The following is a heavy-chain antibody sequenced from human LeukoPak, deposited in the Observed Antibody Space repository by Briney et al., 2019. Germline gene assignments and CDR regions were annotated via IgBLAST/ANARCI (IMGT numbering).Heavy chain of an antibody. Sequence: SETLSLTCAVYGGSFSGYYWSWIRQPPGKGLEWIGEINHSGSTNYNPSLKSRVTISIDTSKNQFSLKLSSVTAADTAVYYCAKSNGYGLVDIWGQGTMVTVSS. CDR1: GGSFSGYY. V-gene: IGHV4-34*01. J-gene: IGHJ3*02. CDR3: AKSNGYGLVDI. D-gene: IGHD3-10*01. CDR2: INHSGST.